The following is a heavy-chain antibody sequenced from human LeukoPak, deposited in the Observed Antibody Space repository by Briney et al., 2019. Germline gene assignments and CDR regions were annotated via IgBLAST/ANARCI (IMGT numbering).Heavy chain of an antibody. CDR2: ISITSRYI. V-gene: IGHV3-21*01. CDR1: GFSFSNYD. J-gene: IGHJ3*02. D-gene: IGHD3-22*01. Sequence: GGSLRLSCTASGFSFSNYDMNWVRRTPGKGLEWVSSISITSRYIYYADSAKGRFTVSRDNARASLYLQMNDLRAEDTARYHCARGGYTMIRADPFDIWGQGTMVTVSS. CDR3: ARGGYTMIRADPFDI.